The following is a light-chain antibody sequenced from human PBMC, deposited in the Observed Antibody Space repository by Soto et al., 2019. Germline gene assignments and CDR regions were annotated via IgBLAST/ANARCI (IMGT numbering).Light chain of an antibody. V-gene: IGKV1-5*01. Sequence: DIQMTQSPSTLSASEGDRVTITSRASESMSNCLAWYQQKPGKAPKLLIPGASSLQSGVPSRFSGSASGTEFTLTISSLQPDDIATYYCQQCHRYLTFGQGTKVEMK. CDR2: GAS. CDR3: QQCHRYLT. CDR1: ESMSNC. J-gene: IGKJ1*01.